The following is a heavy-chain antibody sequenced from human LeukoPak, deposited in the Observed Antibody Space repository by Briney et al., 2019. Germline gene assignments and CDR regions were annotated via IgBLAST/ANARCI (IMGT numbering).Heavy chain of an antibody. CDR1: GYTFTGYY. CDR3: ARIYDSSGYCDY. Sequence: GASMKVSCKASGYTFTGYYMHWVRQAPGQGLEWMGWINTSSGGTNYAQKFQGRVTMTRDTSISTAYMELSRLRSDDTAVYYCARIYDSSGYCDYWGQGTLVTVSS. D-gene: IGHD3-22*01. V-gene: IGHV1-2*02. CDR2: INTSSGGT. J-gene: IGHJ4*02.